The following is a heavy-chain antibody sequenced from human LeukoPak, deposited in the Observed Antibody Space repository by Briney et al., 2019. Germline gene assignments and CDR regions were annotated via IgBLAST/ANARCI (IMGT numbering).Heavy chain of an antibody. D-gene: IGHD3-3*01. CDR2: IYYSGST. CDR3: ARGGQRFLHEVNWFDP. V-gene: IGHV4-59*08. J-gene: IGHJ5*02. CDR1: GGSISSYY. Sequence: PSETLSLTCTVSGGSISSYYWSWIRQAPGKGLEWIGYIYYSGSTKYNPSIKSRVTISVDPSKNQFSLKLSSVTAADTAVYYCARGGQRFLHEVNWFDPWGQGTLVTVSS.